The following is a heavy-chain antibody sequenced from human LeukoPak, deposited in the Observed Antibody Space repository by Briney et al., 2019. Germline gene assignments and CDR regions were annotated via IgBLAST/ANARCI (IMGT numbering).Heavy chain of an antibody. CDR3: ARGPTYYDILTGYPTGDY. J-gene: IGHJ4*02. Sequence: ASVKVSCKASGYTFTCYYMHWVRQAPGQGLEWMGWINPNSGGTNYAQKFQGRVTMTRDTSISTAYMELSRLRSDDTAVYYCARGPTYYDILTGYPTGDYWGQGTLVTVSS. D-gene: IGHD3-9*01. CDR2: INPNSGGT. V-gene: IGHV1-2*02. CDR1: GYTFTCYY.